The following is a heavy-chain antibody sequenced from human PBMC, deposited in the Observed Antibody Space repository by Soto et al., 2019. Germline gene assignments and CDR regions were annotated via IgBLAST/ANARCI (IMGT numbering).Heavy chain of an antibody. Sequence: EERLVQSGGGLVQPGGSLRLSCAASGFSVGGNYMSWVRQAPGKGLELVSLIYSGGNPFYADSMKGRFTLSRDNSNNMLYLQMARLRAEDTAVYYCARGPNSDCWGQGTLVIVSS. CDR2: IYSGGNP. D-gene: IGHD2-21*01. V-gene: IGHV3-53*01. J-gene: IGHJ4*02. CDR1: GFSVGGNY. CDR3: ARGPNSDC.